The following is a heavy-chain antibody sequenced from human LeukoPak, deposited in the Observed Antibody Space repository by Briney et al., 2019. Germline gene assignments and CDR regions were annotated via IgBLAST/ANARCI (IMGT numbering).Heavy chain of an antibody. CDR3: ARGVDIVVVPAAIHP. V-gene: IGHV1-46*03. CDR1: GYTFTSYY. D-gene: IGHD2-2*03. Sequence: ASVKVSCKASGYTFTSYYMHWVRQAPGQGLEWVGIINPSGGSTSYAQKFQGRVTMTRDTSTSTVYMELSSLRSEDTAVYYCARGVDIVVVPAAIHPWGQGTLVTVSS. J-gene: IGHJ5*02. CDR2: INPSGGST.